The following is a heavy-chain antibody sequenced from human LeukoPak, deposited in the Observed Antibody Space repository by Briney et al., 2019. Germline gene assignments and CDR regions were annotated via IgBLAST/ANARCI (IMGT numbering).Heavy chain of an antibody. CDR3: ARELNYDSSGYYFDY. V-gene: IGHV1-2*02. Sequence: ASVKVSCKASGYTFTVYFMHWVRQAPGQGLEWMGWIDPNSGGTNYAQKFQGRVTMTRDTSISTAYMELSRLRSDDTAVYYCARELNYDSSGYYFDYWGQGTLVTVSS. J-gene: IGHJ4*02. CDR2: IDPNSGGT. D-gene: IGHD3-22*01. CDR1: GYTFTVYF.